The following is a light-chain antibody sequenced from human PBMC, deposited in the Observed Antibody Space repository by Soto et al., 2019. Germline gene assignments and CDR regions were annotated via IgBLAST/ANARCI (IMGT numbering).Light chain of an antibody. CDR1: QSITYW. V-gene: IGKV1-5*01. CDR2: DAS. CDR3: QQYNSYSPT. Sequence: DIQMTQSPSTPSASVGDRVTITCRASQSITYWLAWYQQKPGKAPKLLIYDASSLKSGVPSRFSGSRSGTEFTLTISSLQPDDVATYYCQQYNSYSPTFGPGTKLEIK. J-gene: IGKJ2*01.